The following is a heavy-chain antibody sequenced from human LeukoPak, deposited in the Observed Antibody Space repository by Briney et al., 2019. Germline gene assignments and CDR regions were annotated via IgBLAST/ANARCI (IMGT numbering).Heavy chain of an antibody. CDR3: ARDSDRSVYGDLPAYYFDY. D-gene: IGHD4-17*01. J-gene: IGHJ4*02. V-gene: IGHV5-51*01. CDR2: IYPGDSDT. Sequence: GESLQISCKGSGYSFTSYWIGWVRQLPGKGLEWMGIIYPGDSDTRYSPSFQGQVTISADKSISTAYLQWSSLKASDTAMYYCARDSDRSVYGDLPAYYFDYWGQGTLVTVSS. CDR1: GYSFTSYW.